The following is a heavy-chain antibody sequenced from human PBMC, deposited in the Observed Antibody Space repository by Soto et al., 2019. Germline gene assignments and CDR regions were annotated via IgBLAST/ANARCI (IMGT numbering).Heavy chain of an antibody. V-gene: IGHV4-59*01. D-gene: IGHD4-4*01. Sequence: SETLSLTCTVSGGSISSYYWSWIRQPPGKGLEWIGYIYYSGSTNYNPSLKSRVTISVDTSKNQFSLKLSSVTAADTAVYYCARVKRTTVTYYYYYYMDVWGKGTTVTVSS. CDR2: IYYSGST. CDR1: GGSISSYY. CDR3: ARVKRTTVTYYYYYYMDV. J-gene: IGHJ6*03.